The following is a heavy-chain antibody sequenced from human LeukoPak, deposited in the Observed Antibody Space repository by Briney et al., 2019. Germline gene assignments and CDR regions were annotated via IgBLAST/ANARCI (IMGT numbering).Heavy chain of an antibody. CDR1: VYTLTELS. V-gene: IGHV1-24*01. J-gene: IGHJ5*02. Sequence: RASVTLSFTVSVYTLTELSMHWVRQAPGKGPGWMGGFDPEDGETIYAQKFQGRVTMTEDTSTDAAYMELSSLRSEDTAVYYCATARYCSGGSCSHWFDPWGQGTLVTVSS. D-gene: IGHD2-15*01. CDR3: ATARYCSGGSCSHWFDP. CDR2: FDPEDGET.